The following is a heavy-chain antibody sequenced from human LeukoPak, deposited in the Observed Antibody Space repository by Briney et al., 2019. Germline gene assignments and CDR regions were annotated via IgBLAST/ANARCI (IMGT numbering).Heavy chain of an antibody. CDR2: ISYDGSNK. Sequence: PGRSLRLSCAASGFTFSSYAMHWVRQAPGKGLEWVAVISYDGSNKYYADSVKGRFTISRDNSKNSLYLQMNSLRAEDTAVYYCARGGASYGYSYGYWGQGTLVTVSS. CDR3: ARGGASYGYSYGY. CDR1: GFTFSSYA. J-gene: IGHJ4*02. V-gene: IGHV3-30-3*01. D-gene: IGHD5-18*01.